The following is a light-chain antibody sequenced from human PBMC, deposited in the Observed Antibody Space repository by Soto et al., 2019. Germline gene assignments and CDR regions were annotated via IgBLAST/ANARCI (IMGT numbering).Light chain of an antibody. CDR3: QQYNNYPWT. Sequence: DIQMTQSPSTLSASVGDRVTITCRASQSISSWLAWYQQKPGKAPKLLIYKASSLESGVPSRFSGSGSGTEFTLTISSLQPDDFATYDCQQYNNYPWTFGQGTKVDIK. CDR2: KAS. V-gene: IGKV1-5*03. J-gene: IGKJ1*01. CDR1: QSISSW.